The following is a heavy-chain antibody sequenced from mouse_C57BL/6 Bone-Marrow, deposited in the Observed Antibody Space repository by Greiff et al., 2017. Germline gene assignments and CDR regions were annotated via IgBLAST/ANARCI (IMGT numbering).Heavy chain of an antibody. V-gene: IGHV1-69*01. CDR3: ARSPLLLWIRGYFDV. CDR2: IDPSDSYT. Sequence: QVQLQQPGAELVMPGASVKLSCKASGYTFTSYWMHWVKQRPGQGLEWIGEIDPSDSYTNYNQKFKGKSTLTVDKSSSTAYMQLSSLTSEDSAVYYCARSPLLLWIRGYFDVWGTGTTVTVSS. CDR1: GYTFTSYW. J-gene: IGHJ1*03. D-gene: IGHD2-2*01.